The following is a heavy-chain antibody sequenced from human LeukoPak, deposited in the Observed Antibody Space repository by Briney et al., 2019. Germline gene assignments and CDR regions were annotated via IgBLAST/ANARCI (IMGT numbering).Heavy chain of an antibody. V-gene: IGHV3-23*01. CDR2: ISGSGGST. Sequence: PGGSLRLSCAASGFTFSSYAMSWVRQAPGKGLEWVSAISGSGGSTYYADSVKGRFAISRDNSKNTLSLQMNSLRAEDTAMYYCARDYRGPIGIFDYWGQGTLVTVSS. J-gene: IGHJ4*02. D-gene: IGHD1-26*01. CDR3: ARDYRGPIGIFDY. CDR1: GFTFSSYA.